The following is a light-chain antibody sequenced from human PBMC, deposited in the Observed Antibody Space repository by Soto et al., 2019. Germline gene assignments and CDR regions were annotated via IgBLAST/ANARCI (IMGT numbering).Light chain of an antibody. CDR3: QQYGSSPPLT. CDR1: QSVSSKY. Sequence: EIVLTESHGTLSLSPGEGGTLSCRARQSVSSKYLAWYQQKPGQAPRLLIYGASNRATGIPDRFSGSGSGTDFTLTISRLEPEDLAVYYCQQYGSSPPLTVGGGTKVDIK. V-gene: IGKV3-20*01. CDR2: GAS. J-gene: IGKJ4*01.